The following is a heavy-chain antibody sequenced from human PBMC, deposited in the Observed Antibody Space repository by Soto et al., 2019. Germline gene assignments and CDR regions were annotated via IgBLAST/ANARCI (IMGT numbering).Heavy chain of an antibody. Sequence: QVQLVQSGAEVKKPGSSVKVSCKASGGTFSSYAISWVRQAPGQGLEWMGGIIPISGTANYAQKFQGRVTITADESTXXXXXELSSLRSEDTAVYYCARSQGSSTSLEIYYYYYYGMDVWGQGTTVTVSS. V-gene: IGHV1-69*01. D-gene: IGHD2-2*01. CDR1: GGTFSSYA. CDR3: ARSQGSSTSLEIYYYYYYGMDV. CDR2: IIPISGTA. J-gene: IGHJ6*02.